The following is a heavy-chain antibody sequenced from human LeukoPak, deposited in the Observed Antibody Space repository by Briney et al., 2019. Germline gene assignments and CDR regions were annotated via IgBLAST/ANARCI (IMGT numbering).Heavy chain of an antibody. Sequence: SVKVSCKASGGTFSGSAISWVRQAPGQGLEWMGEIIPIFGTANYAQKFQDRVTITADESTSTAYMELNSLRSEDSAVYYCARAIVAVTTPNGAFDIWGQGTMVTVSS. D-gene: IGHD4-11*01. CDR3: ARAIVAVTTPNGAFDI. CDR2: IIPIFGTA. V-gene: IGHV1-69*13. J-gene: IGHJ3*02. CDR1: GGTFSGSA.